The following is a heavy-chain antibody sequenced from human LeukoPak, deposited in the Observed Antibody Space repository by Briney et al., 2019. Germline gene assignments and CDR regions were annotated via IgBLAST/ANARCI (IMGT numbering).Heavy chain of an antibody. CDR3: ARVFGEYSYGSFDY. Sequence: SETLSLTCSVSGRSINSHYWSWIRQPPGKRLEWIGSIFHSGSTNYNPSLKSRVTISVDTSKNQFSLRLSSVTAADTAVYYCARVFGEYSYGSFDYWGQGTLVTVSS. J-gene: IGHJ4*02. V-gene: IGHV4-59*11. CDR2: IFHSGST. D-gene: IGHD5-18*01. CDR1: GRSINSHY.